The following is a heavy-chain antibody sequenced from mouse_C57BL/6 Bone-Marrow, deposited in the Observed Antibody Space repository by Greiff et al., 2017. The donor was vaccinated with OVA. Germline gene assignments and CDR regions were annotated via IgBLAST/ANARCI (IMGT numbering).Heavy chain of an antibody. D-gene: IGHD2-14*01. V-gene: IGHV5-6*01. J-gene: IGHJ1*03. CDR2: ISSGGSYT. Sequence: EVQRVESGGDLVKPGGSLKLSCAASGFTFSSYGMSWVRQTPDKRLEWVATISSGGSYTYYPDSVKGRFTISRDNAKNTLYLQMSSLKSEDTAMYYCARHTMGTGYWYFDVWGTGTTVTVSS. CDR1: GFTFSSYG. CDR3: ARHTMGTGYWYFDV.